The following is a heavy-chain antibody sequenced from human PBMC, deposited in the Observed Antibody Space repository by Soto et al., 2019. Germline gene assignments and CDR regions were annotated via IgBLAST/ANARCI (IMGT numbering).Heavy chain of an antibody. J-gene: IGHJ4*02. CDR3: ARGSKTGTTLY. CDR1: GGTFSSYA. D-gene: IGHD1-7*01. V-gene: IGHV1-46*01. Sequence: ASVKVSCKASGGTFSSYAISRVRQAPGQGLEWMGIINPSGGSTSYAQKFQGRVTMTRDTSTSTVYMELSSLRSEDTAVYYCARGSKTGTTLYWGQGTLVTVSS. CDR2: INPSGGST.